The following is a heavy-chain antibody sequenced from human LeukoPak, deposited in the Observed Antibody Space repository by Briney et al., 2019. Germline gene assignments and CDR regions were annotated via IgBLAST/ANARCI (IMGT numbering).Heavy chain of an antibody. CDR1: GDSVSSNSAA. J-gene: IGHJ5*02. CDR3: ARDPRTDSYSRFDP. CDR2: TFYRSKWYN. Sequence: SQTLSLTCAISGDSVSSNSAAWNWIRHSPSRGLEWLGRTFYRSKWYNDYAVSVGSRITINPDTSKNQFSLQLNSVTPEDTAVYYCARDPRTDSYSRFDPWGQGTLVTVSS. D-gene: IGHD5-24*01. V-gene: IGHV6-1*01.